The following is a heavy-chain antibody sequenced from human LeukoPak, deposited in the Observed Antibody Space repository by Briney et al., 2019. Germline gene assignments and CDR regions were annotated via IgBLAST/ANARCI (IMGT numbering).Heavy chain of an antibody. Sequence: PSETLSLTCAVYGGSFSGYYWSWIRQPPGKGLEWIGEINHSGSTNYNPSLKSRVTISVDTSKNQFSLKLSSVTAADTAVYYCARGLSRMVVVVAATPNTVRPAVFDPWGQGTLVTVSS. J-gene: IGHJ5*02. V-gene: IGHV4-34*01. CDR2: INHSGST. CDR1: GGSFSGYY. CDR3: ARGLSRMVVVVAATPNTVRPAVFDP. D-gene: IGHD2-15*01.